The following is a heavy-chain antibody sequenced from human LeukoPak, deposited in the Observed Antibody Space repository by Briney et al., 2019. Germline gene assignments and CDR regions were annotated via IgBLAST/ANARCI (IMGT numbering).Heavy chain of an antibody. J-gene: IGHJ4*02. CDR3: ARDRSDIVVDRDVFDY. CDR2: INCNSGDT. D-gene: IGHD2-15*01. V-gene: IGHV1-2*02. CDR1: GYTFTGYY. Sequence: ASVKVSCKASGYTFTGYYIHWVRQAPGQGLEWMGWINCNSGDTHYTQRFQGRVTMTRDTSISTAYMELSRLRSDDTAVYYCARDRSDIVVDRDVFDYWGQGTLVTVSS.